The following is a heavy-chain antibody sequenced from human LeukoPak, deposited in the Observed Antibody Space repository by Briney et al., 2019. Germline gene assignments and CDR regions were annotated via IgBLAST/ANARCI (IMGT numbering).Heavy chain of an antibody. J-gene: IGHJ4*02. Sequence: SVTLSLTCTVSGGSINGYYWSWIRQPPGKGLEWIAYIYYTGSTNYDPKYNPSLKSRVTISVDTSKNQFSLKLSTVTAADTAVYYCARTPSGTYSYFDYWGQGTLVTVSS. D-gene: IGHD1-26*01. CDR1: GGSINGYY. CDR3: ARTPSGTYSYFDY. V-gene: IGHV4-59*07. CDR2: IYYTGST.